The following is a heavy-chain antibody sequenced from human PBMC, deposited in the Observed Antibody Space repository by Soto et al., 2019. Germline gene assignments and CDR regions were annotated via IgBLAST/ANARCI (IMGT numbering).Heavy chain of an antibody. D-gene: IGHD2-15*01. CDR1: GGSLSRGGYY. CDR3: AGEGGYCRGDSGYSVSDY. Sequence: QVQLQESGPGLVKPSQTLSLTCSVSGGSLSRGGYYWSWLRQHPGKGLEWIGYIFYNGSAYYNPSLKSRVTMPVDTFTNQFILKLKSGDAAVTAGYYCAGEGGYCRGDSGYSVSDYGGQGTLVTVSS. J-gene: IGHJ4*02. V-gene: IGHV4-31*03. CDR2: IFYNGSA.